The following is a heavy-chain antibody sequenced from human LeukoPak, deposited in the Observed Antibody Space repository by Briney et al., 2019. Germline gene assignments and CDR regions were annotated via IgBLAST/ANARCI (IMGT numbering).Heavy chain of an antibody. CDR1: GGSISSSSYY. D-gene: IGHD3-3*01. Sequence: PSETLSLTCTVSGGSISSSSYYWGWIRQPPGKGLEWIGSIYYSGSTYYNPSLKSRVTISVDTSKNQFSLKLSSVTAADTAVYYCARDAFWSGYNWFDPWGQGTLVTVSS. CDR3: ARDAFWSGYNWFDP. J-gene: IGHJ5*02. CDR2: IYYSGST. V-gene: IGHV4-39*07.